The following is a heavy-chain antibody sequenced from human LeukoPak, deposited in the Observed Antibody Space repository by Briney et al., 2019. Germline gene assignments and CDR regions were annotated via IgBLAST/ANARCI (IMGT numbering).Heavy chain of an antibody. D-gene: IGHD5-12*01. Sequence: SETLSLTCAVSGYSISSGYYWGWVRQPPGKGLVWIGSMYHSGSTYYNPSLKSRVTISLDTSKNQFSLKLSSVTAADTAVYYCARLAQGGSKTYYFDYWGQGTLVTVSS. V-gene: IGHV4-38-2*01. CDR2: MYHSGST. CDR1: GYSISSGYY. J-gene: IGHJ4*02. CDR3: ARLAQGGSKTYYFDY.